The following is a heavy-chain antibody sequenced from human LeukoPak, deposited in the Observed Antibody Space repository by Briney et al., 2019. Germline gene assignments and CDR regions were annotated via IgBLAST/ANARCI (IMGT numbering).Heavy chain of an antibody. CDR2: ISTSGTHI. J-gene: IGHJ4*02. D-gene: IGHD2-21*02. V-gene: IGHV3-21*01. CDR1: GFTFSSYS. Sequence: GGSLRLSCAASGFTFSSYSMNWVRQAPGKGLEWVSSISTSGTHIYYADSVKGRFTISRGNAKNSLYLQMNSLRAEDTALYYCARDPVCGGDCFVDYWGQGTLVTVSS. CDR3: ARDPVCGGDCFVDY.